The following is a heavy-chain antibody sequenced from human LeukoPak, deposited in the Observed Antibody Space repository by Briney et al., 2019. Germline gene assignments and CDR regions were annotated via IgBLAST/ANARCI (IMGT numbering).Heavy chain of an antibody. CDR2: FDPEDGET. Sequence: ASVKVSCKASGYTLTELSMHWVRQAPGKGLEWMGGFDPEDGETIYAQKFQGRVTMTEDTSTDTAYMELSSLRSEDTAVYYCATVSGSGSYYFDYWGQGTLVTVSS. CDR1: GYTLTELS. D-gene: IGHD3-10*01. CDR3: ATVSGSGSYYFDY. V-gene: IGHV1-24*01. J-gene: IGHJ4*02.